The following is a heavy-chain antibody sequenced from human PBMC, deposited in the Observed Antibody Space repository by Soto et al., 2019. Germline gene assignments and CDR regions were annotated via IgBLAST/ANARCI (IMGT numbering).Heavy chain of an antibody. D-gene: IGHD2-15*01. J-gene: IGHJ1*01. Sequence: GESLKISCKGSGYSFTSYWISWVRQMPGKGLEWMGRIDPSDSYTNYSPSFQGHVTISADKSISTAYLQWSSLKASDTAMYYCAGIRYCSGGSCLYFQHWGQGTLVTVSS. CDR2: IDPSDSYT. V-gene: IGHV5-10-1*01. CDR3: AGIRYCSGGSCLYFQH. CDR1: GYSFTSYW.